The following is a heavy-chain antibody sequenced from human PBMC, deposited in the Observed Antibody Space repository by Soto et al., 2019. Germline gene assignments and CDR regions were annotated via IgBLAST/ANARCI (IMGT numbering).Heavy chain of an antibody. CDR1: GGSISSSY. CDR2: VYYSGGT. D-gene: IGHD3-3*01. J-gene: IGHJ5*02. CDR3: ACLLYGGHRYVP. Sequence: SETLSLTCTVSGGSISSSYWSWIRQPPGKGLEWIGYVYYSGGTNYNPSLKSRVTISVDPSKNQFSLKLTSVTAADTAVYYCACLLYGGHRYVPWGRGSHVTV. V-gene: IGHV4-59*08.